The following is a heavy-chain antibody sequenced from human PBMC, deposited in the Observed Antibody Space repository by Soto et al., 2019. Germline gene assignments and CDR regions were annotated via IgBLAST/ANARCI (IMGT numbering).Heavy chain of an antibody. CDR3: ARDRSVAASPHAAFAI. CDR2: ISSSSDYI. CDR1: GFTFSVYN. Sequence: GSLRLSCAASGFTFSVYNMNWVRQAPGKGLEWVSSISSSSDYIYYADSVKGRLTISRDNAKNSLYLQMNSLRAEDTAIYYCARDRSVAASPHAAFAIWGQGTMVTVSS. D-gene: IGHD5-18*01. J-gene: IGHJ3*02. V-gene: IGHV3-21*01.